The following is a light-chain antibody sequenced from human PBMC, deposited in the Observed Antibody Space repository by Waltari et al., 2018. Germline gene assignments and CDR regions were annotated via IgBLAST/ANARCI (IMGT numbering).Light chain of an antibody. CDR3: CSYAGSSTFEV. CDR1: SSDVGSYNV. J-gene: IGLJ2*01. CDR2: EVS. Sequence: PGQSITISCTGTSSDVGSYNVVSWYQQHPGKAPKLMIYEVSKRPSGVSNRFSCSKSGNTASLTISVLQAEDEADYYCCSYAGSSTFEVFGGGTKLTVL. V-gene: IGLV2-23*02.